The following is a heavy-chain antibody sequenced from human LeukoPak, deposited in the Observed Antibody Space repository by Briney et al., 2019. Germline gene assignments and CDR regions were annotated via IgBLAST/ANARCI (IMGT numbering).Heavy chain of an antibody. CDR1: GGSISSGGYY. V-gene: IGHV4-31*03. D-gene: IGHD2-15*01. Sequence: SETLSLTCTVSGGSISSGGYYWSWIRQHPGKGLEWIGYIYYSGSTYYNPSLKSRVTISVDTSKNQFSLKLSSVTAADTAVYYCAREAGLPRYYGMDVWGQGTTVTVSS. CDR2: IYYSGST. CDR3: AREAGLPRYYGMDV. J-gene: IGHJ6*02.